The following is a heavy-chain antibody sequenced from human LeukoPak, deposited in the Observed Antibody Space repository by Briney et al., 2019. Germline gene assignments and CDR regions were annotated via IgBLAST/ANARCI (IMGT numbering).Heavy chain of an antibody. V-gene: IGHV4-4*02. Sequence: SETLSLTCAVSGGSISSSNWWSWVRQPPGKGLEWIGSIHYSGNTYYNPSLKSRVTISVDTSKNQFSLKLSSVTAADTAVYYCARVVSEGGYATPYFDYWGQGTLVTVSS. CDR2: IHYSGNT. D-gene: IGHD5-12*01. CDR3: ARVVSEGGYATPYFDY. J-gene: IGHJ4*02. CDR1: GGSISSSNW.